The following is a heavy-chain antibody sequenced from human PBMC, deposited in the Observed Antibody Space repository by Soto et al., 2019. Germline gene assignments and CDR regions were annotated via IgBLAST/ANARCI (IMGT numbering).Heavy chain of an antibody. D-gene: IGHD3-3*01. V-gene: IGHV3-30-3*01. CDR3: ARVFGQYYDFWSALPAVLFDY. CDR2: ISYDGSNK. Sequence: QVQLVESGGGVVQPGRSLRLSCAASGFTFSSYAMHWVRQAPGKGLEWVAVISYDGSNKYYADSVKGRFTISRDNSKNTLYLQMNSLRAEDTAVYYCARVFGQYYDFWSALPAVLFDYWGQGTLVTVSS. J-gene: IGHJ4*02. CDR1: GFTFSSYA.